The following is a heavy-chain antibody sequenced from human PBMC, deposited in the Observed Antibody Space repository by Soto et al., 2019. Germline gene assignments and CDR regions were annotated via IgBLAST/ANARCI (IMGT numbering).Heavy chain of an antibody. Sequence: EVQLLESGGGLVQPGGSLRLSCAASGFTFSSYAMSWVRQAPGKGLEWVSAISGSGGSTYYADSVKGRFTISRDNSKNTVYLQMNNLRAEDTAVYYCAKFGDSKSWYYNWFDPWGQGTLVTVSS. CDR2: ISGSGGST. CDR3: AKFGDSKSWYYNWFDP. V-gene: IGHV3-23*01. D-gene: IGHD6-13*01. CDR1: GFTFSSYA. J-gene: IGHJ5*02.